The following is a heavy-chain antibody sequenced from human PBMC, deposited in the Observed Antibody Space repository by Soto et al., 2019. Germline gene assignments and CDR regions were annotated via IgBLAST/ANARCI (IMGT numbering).Heavy chain of an antibody. J-gene: IGHJ4*02. V-gene: IGHV4-31*03. CDR1: GDSISSATHY. Sequence: NPSETLSLTCTVSGDSISSATHYWNWIRQHPGKSLEWIGYVSSSGNSYYSPSLKSRVFMSVDTSKNLFSLKLSSVTAAATAIYFCVGRLTSSCNYFDSWGQGTQVTVSS. CDR3: VGRLTSSCNYFDS. D-gene: IGHD2-15*01. CDR2: VSSSGNS.